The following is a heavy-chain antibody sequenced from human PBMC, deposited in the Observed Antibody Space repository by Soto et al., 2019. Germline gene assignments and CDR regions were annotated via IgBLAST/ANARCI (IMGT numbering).Heavy chain of an antibody. V-gene: IGHV4-4*07. CDR3: ARDLKFGQADY. CDR2: IYTSGST. J-gene: IGHJ4*02. Sequence: SETLSLTCTVSGGSISSYYWTWIRQPSGKGLEWIGRIYTSGSTNYNPSLKSRVTLSVDTSKNQFSLKLISVTAADTAVYYCARDLKFGQADYWGQGSQVTVS. CDR1: GGSISSYY. D-gene: IGHD3-10*01.